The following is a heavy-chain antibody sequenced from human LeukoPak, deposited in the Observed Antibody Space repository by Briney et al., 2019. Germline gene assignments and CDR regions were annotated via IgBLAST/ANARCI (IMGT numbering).Heavy chain of an antibody. V-gene: IGHV3-30-3*01. D-gene: IGHD2-2*01. CDR1: GFTFSSYA. CDR2: ISYDGSNK. Sequence: PGRSLRLSCAASGFTFSSYAMHWVRQAPGKGLEWVAVISYDGSNKYYADSVKGRFTISRDNSKNTLYLQMNSLRAEDTAVYYCAKAGVVPAAMEDGMDVWGQGTTVTVSS. J-gene: IGHJ6*02. CDR3: AKAGVVPAAMEDGMDV.